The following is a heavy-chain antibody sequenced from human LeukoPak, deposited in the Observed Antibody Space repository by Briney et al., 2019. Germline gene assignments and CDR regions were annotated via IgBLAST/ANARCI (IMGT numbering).Heavy chain of an antibody. J-gene: IGHJ4*02. V-gene: IGHV3-23*01. D-gene: IGHD3-9*01. CDR3: ARGILTGYYLRYYFDY. Sequence: SGGSLRLSCAASGFTFSSYAMSWVRQAPGKGLEWVSAISGSGGSTYYADSVKGRFTISRDNSKNTLYLQMNSLRAEDTAVYYCARGILTGYYLRYYFDYWGQGTLVTVSS. CDR2: ISGSGGST. CDR1: GFTFSSYA.